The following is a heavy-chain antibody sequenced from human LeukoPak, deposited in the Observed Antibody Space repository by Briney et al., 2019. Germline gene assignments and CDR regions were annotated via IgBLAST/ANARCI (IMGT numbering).Heavy chain of an antibody. CDR1: GFTFSSYA. J-gene: IGHJ4*02. CDR2: ISYDGSNK. Sequence: GGSLRLSCAASGFTFSSYAMHWVRQAPGKGLEWVAVISYDGSNKYYADSVKGRFTISRDNSKNTLYLQMNSLRAEDTAVYSCARDPLEMANTPPFFDYWGQGTLVPVSS. CDR3: ARDPLEMANTPPFFDY. V-gene: IGHV3-30-3*01. D-gene: IGHD5-24*01.